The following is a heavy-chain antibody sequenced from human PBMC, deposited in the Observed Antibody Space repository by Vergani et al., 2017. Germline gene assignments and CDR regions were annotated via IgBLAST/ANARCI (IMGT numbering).Heavy chain of an antibody. CDR1: GFTSAGYA. Sequence: EVQLEESGGGLVLPGRSLRLSCVASGFTSAGYAMHWVRQAPGKGLEWVSGISWNSGSIGYADSVKGRFTISRDNAKNSLYLQMNSLRAEDTALYYCAKSGGYCSSTSCYTSYYFDYWGQGTLVTVSS. J-gene: IGHJ4*02. V-gene: IGHV3-9*02. CDR2: ISWNSGSI. CDR3: AKSGGYCSSTSCYTSYYFDY. D-gene: IGHD2-2*02.